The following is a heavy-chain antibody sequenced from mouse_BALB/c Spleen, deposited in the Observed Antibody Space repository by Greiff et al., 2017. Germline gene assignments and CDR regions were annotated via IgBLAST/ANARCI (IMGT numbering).Heavy chain of an antibody. D-gene: IGHD4-1*01. J-gene: IGHJ4*01. CDR1: GFTFSSYA. Sequence: VQLKESGGGLVKPGGSLKLSCAASGFTFSSYAMSWVRQTPEKRLEWVASISSGGSTYYPDSVKGRFTISRDNARNILYLQMSSLRSEDTAMYYCARPSELALYAMDYWGQGTSVTVSS. V-gene: IGHV5-6-5*01. CDR3: ARPSELALYAMDY. CDR2: ISSGGST.